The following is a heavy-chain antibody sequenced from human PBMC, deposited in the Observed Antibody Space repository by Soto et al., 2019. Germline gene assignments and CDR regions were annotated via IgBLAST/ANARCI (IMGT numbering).Heavy chain of an antibody. Sequence: PGGSLRLSCAASGFTFSNFGMHWVRQAPGKGLEWVAFIWYDGSEKYNADSVQGRLTISRDNSKNTLYLQMNSLRAEDTAIYYCARSPETFDYWGQGTLVTASS. V-gene: IGHV3-33*01. CDR1: GFTFSNFG. J-gene: IGHJ4*02. CDR3: ARSPETFDY. CDR2: IWYDGSEK.